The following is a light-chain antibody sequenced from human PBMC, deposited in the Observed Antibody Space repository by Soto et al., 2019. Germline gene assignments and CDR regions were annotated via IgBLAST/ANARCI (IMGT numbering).Light chain of an antibody. Sequence: QSALTQPASVSGSPGQSIAISCTGSSSDVGIYNYVSWYQQHPGKFPKLIIYEVSNRPSGVSNRFSGSKSGNTASLTISGLQAEDEADYYCSSYTTSSTRVFGTGTKVTVL. V-gene: IGLV2-14*01. CDR3: SSYTTSSTRV. J-gene: IGLJ1*01. CDR1: SSDVGIYNY. CDR2: EVS.